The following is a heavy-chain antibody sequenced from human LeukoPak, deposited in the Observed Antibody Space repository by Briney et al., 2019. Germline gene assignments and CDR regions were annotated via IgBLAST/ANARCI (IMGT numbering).Heavy chain of an antibody. CDR3: ARDPRGYCSSTSCSSGDY. CDR2: INPSGGST. D-gene: IGHD2-2*01. V-gene: IGHV1-46*03. J-gene: IGHJ4*02. Sequence: ASVKVSCKASEYTFTSYYMHWVRQAPGQGLEWMGIINPSGGSTSYAQKFQGRVTMTRDTSTSTVYMELSSLRSEDTAVYYCARDPRGYCSSTSCSSGDYWGQGTLVTVSS. CDR1: EYTFTSYY.